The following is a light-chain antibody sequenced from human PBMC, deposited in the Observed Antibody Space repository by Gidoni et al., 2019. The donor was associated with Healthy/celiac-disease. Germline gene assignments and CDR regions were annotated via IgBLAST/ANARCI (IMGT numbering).Light chain of an antibody. V-gene: IGLV3-25*03. Sequence: SYELTQPPSVSVAPGQTARITCSGDALPKQYAYWYQQKPGRAPVLVIYTDSERPSGSPGRFSGSSSGTTVTLTISGVQAEDEAGYYCQSADSSGTWVFGGGTTLTVL. CDR1: ALPKQY. CDR2: TDS. CDR3: QSADSSGTWV. J-gene: IGLJ3*02.